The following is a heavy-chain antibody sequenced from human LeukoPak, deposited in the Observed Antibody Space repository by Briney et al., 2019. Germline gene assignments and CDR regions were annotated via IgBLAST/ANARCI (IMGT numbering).Heavy chain of an antibody. D-gene: IGHD3-3*01. Sequence: SETLSLTCSVSGGSMSSYYWNWMRQSPGKGLEWIGYIHFGGRTNYNPSLKSRVTILKDTSKKEFSLKMNSVTAADTAVYYCARGFWSGFDYWGQGTLVTVSS. CDR3: ARGFWSGFDY. V-gene: IGHV4-59*01. CDR1: GGSMSSYY. CDR2: IHFGGRT. J-gene: IGHJ4*02.